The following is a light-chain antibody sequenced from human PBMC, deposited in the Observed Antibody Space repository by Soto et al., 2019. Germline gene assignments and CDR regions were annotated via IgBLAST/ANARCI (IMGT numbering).Light chain of an antibody. CDR1: QSVSSN. J-gene: IGKJ1*01. CDR3: QKYNNWPRT. V-gene: IGKV3-15*01. CDR2: GAS. Sequence: EIVMTQSPATLSVSPGERATLSCRASQSVSSNLAWYQQKPGQAPRLLIYGASTRATGIPARFSGSGSGTEFTLTISSLQSEDFAVYYCQKYNNWPRTCGQGTKGAIK.